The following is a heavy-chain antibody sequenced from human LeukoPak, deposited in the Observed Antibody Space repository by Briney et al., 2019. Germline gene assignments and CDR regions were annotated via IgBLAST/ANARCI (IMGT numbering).Heavy chain of an antibody. Sequence: GGSLRLSCAASGFTFSTYGMHWVRQAPGKGLEWVAFIRNDGTIKYYADSVKGRFTISRDNSKNTLYPQMNSLRAEDTAVYFCAKTGSSSWGYFDYWGQGTLVTVSS. J-gene: IGHJ4*02. CDR2: IRNDGTIK. CDR1: GFTFSTYG. V-gene: IGHV3-30*02. CDR3: AKTGSSSWGYFDY. D-gene: IGHD6-13*01.